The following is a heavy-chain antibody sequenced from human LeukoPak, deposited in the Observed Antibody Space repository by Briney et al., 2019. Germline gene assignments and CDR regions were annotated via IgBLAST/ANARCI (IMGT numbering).Heavy chain of an antibody. CDR1: GFTFSDYY. V-gene: IGHV3-11*01. CDR3: ARDLPPNIVVVPAV. CDR2: ISSSGSTI. Sequence: GGSLRLSCAASGFTFSDYYMSWIRQAPGKGLEWVSYISSSGSTIYYADSVKGRFTISRDNAKNSLYPQMNSLRAEDTAVYYCARDLPPNIVVVPAVWGQGTTVTVSS. D-gene: IGHD2-2*01. J-gene: IGHJ6*02.